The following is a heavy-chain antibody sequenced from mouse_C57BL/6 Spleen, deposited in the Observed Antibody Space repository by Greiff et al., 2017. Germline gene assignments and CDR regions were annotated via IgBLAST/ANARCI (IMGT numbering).Heavy chain of an antibody. CDR1: GYTFTSYW. V-gene: IGHV1-50*01. CDR3: ARGRVYYGNSHAMDY. CDR2: IDPSDSYT. Sequence: QVQLQQPGAELVKPGASVKLSCKASGYTFTSYWMQWVKQRPGQGLEWIGEIDPSDSYTNYNQKFKGKATLTVDTSSSTAYMQLSSLTSEDSAVYYCARGRVYYGNSHAMDYWGQGTSVTVSS. D-gene: IGHD2-1*01. J-gene: IGHJ4*01.